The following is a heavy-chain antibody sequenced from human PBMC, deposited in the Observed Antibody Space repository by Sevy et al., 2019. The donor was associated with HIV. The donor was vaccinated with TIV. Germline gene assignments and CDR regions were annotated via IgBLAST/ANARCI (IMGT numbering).Heavy chain of an antibody. CDR3: ARVDANYDKGFDP. D-gene: IGHD3-22*01. Sequence: GGSPRLSCEASGFTFSSYEMNWVRQAPGKGLEWVSYISSSGPTIKYADSVKGRFTISRDNAKNSLYMQMNSLRAEDTAVYYCARVDANYDKGFDPWGQGTLVTVSS. J-gene: IGHJ5*02. V-gene: IGHV3-48*03. CDR2: ISSSGPTI. CDR1: GFTFSSYE.